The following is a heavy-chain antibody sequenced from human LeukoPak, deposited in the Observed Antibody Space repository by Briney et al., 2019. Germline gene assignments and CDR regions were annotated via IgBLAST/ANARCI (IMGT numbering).Heavy chain of an antibody. CDR2: IYYSGST. V-gene: IGHV4-39*01. CDR1: GGSISSSSYY. D-gene: IGHD6-19*01. CDR3: ARRYSSGWFGIDY. Sequence: SETLSLTCTVSGGSISSSSYYWGWIRQPPGKGLEWIGSIYYSGSTYYNPSLKSRVTISVDTSKNQFSLKLSSVTAADTAVYYCARRYSSGWFGIDYWGQGTLVTVSS. J-gene: IGHJ4*02.